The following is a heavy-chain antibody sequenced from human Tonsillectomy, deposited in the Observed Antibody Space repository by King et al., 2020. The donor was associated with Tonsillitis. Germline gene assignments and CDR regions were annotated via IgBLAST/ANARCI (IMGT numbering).Heavy chain of an antibody. V-gene: IGHV3-30-3*01. CDR1: GFTFSSYA. CDR2: ISYDGSNK. CDR3: ARGGNMVRGTDYYYYGVDV. D-gene: IGHD3-10*01. Sequence: VQLVESGGGVVQPGRSLRLSCAASGFTFSSYAMHWVRQAPGKGLEWVALISYDGSNKYHADSAKGRFTISRDNSKTTRFLQMKSLRGEDTAVYYCARGGNMVRGTDYYYYGVDVWGQGTTVTVSS. J-gene: IGHJ6*02.